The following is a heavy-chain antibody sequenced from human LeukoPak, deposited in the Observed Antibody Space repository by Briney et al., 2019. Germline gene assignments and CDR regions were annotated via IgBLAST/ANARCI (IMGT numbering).Heavy chain of an antibody. CDR3: ARPLRFLEWDAFDI. Sequence: GASVKVSCKAAGGTFSSYATSWVRQAPGQGLEWMGGIIPIFGTANYAQKFQGRVTITTDESTSTAYMELSSLRSEDTAVYYCARPLRFLEWDAFDIWGQGTMVTVSS. D-gene: IGHD3-3*01. V-gene: IGHV1-69*05. J-gene: IGHJ3*02. CDR1: GGTFSSYA. CDR2: IIPIFGTA.